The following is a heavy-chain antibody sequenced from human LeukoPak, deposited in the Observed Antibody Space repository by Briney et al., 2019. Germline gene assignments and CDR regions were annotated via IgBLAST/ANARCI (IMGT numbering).Heavy chain of an antibody. V-gene: IGHV1-18*01. D-gene: IGHD4-17*01. J-gene: IGHJ6*02. Sequence: ASVKVSCTASGYTFTSYGISWVRQAPGQGLEWMGWISAYNGNTNYAQKLQGRVTMTTDTSTSTAYMELRSLRSGDTAVYYCARVNRPYGDYYYYGMDVWGQGTTVTVSS. CDR1: GYTFTSYG. CDR3: ARVNRPYGDYYYYGMDV. CDR2: ISAYNGNT.